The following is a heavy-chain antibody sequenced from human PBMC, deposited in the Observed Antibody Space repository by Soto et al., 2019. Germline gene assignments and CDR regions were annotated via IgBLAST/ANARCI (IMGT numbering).Heavy chain of an antibody. J-gene: IGHJ4*02. Sequence: ESGGGLVQPGGSLRLSCAASGFTLSNYAMTWVRQAPGKGLEWVSTITNSGRSTYYADSVKGRFTISRDNSKNTLYLQMNSLRAEDTAVYFCAKRPASLICFDYWGQGALVTVSS. CDR3: AKRPASLICFDY. D-gene: IGHD3-10*01. CDR1: GFTLSNYA. CDR2: ITNSGRST. V-gene: IGHV3-23*01.